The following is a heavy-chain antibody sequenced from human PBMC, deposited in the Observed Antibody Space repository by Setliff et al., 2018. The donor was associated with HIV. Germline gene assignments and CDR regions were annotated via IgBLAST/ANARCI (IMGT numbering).Heavy chain of an antibody. Sequence: SETLSLTCTVSGGSISSSSYYWGWIRQPPGKGLQWIGSIYYRGRTYYNPSLKSRVTISVDTSKNQFSLKLRSVTAADTALYYCARGRYRSRWYASDHYYIDVWGKGTTVTVS. D-gene: IGHD6-13*01. CDR2: IYYRGRT. CDR3: ARGRYRSRWYASDHYYIDV. J-gene: IGHJ6*03. V-gene: IGHV4-39*01. CDR1: GGSISSSSYY.